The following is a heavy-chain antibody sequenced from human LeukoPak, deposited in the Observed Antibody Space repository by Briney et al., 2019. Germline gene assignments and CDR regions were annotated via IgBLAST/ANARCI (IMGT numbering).Heavy chain of an antibody. Sequence: GGSLRLSCAASGLTFSSYGMHWVRQAPGKGLEWVAVTSYDGSNKYYADSVKGRFTISRDNSKNTLYLQMNSLRAEDTAVYYCATPYYYDSSGYYYPPIDYWGQGTLVTVSS. V-gene: IGHV3-30*03. J-gene: IGHJ4*02. CDR2: TSYDGSNK. CDR1: GLTFSSYG. D-gene: IGHD3-22*01. CDR3: ATPYYYDSSGYYYPPIDY.